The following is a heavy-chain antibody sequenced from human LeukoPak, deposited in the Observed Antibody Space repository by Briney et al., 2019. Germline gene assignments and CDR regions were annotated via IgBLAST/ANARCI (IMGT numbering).Heavy chain of an antibody. CDR3: ARQRYGELPRLDH. Sequence: SETLSLTCSVSGGSISSNSYYWGWIRQPPGKGLEWIGSIFFGGTTYYNPSLKSRVAMSVDTSKNQFSLRLSSVTATDTAVYFCARQRYGELPRLDHWGQGTLVTVSS. CDR2: IFFGGTT. V-gene: IGHV4-39*01. D-gene: IGHD3-10*01. CDR1: GGSISSNSYY. J-gene: IGHJ4*02.